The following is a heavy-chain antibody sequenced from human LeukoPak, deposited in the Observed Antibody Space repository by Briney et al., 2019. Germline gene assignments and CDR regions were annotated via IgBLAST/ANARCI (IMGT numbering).Heavy chain of an antibody. CDR2: INHSGST. J-gene: IGHJ5*02. CDR3: ARGRRVKKQWLVIGGWLDP. D-gene: IGHD6-19*01. Sequence: SETLSLTCAVYGGSFSGYYWSWIRQPPGKGLEWIGEINHSGSTNYNPSLKSRVTISVDTSKNQFSLKLSSVTAADTAVYYCARGRRVKKQWLVIGGWLDPWGQGTLVTVSS. CDR1: GGSFSGYY. V-gene: IGHV4-34*01.